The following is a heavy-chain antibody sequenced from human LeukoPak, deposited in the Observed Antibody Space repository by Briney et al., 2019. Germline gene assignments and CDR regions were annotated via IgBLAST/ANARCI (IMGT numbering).Heavy chain of an antibody. V-gene: IGHV3-30-3*01. D-gene: IGHD6-13*01. CDR1: GFTFSSYA. CDR2: ISYDGSNK. CDR3: ARLSSPPDGMDV. J-gene: IGHJ6*02. Sequence: GGSLRLSCAASGFTFSSYAMHWVRQAPGKGLEWVAVISYDGSNKYYADSVKGRFTIFRDNSKNTLYLQMNSLRAEDTAVYYCARLSSPPDGMDVWGQGTTVTVSS.